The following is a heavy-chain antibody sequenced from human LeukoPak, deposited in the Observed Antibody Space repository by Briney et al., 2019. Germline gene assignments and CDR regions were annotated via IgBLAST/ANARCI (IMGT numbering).Heavy chain of an antibody. J-gene: IGHJ4*02. Sequence: PGGSLRLSCAASGFTFSSYSMNWVRQAPGKGLEWVSSISSSSSYIYYADSVKGRFTISRDKAKNSLYLQMNSLRAEDTAVYYCARDGYYGSGSYPPTDYWGQGTLVTVSS. CDR2: ISSSSSYI. CDR1: GFTFSSYS. V-gene: IGHV3-21*01. D-gene: IGHD3-10*01. CDR3: ARDGYYGSGSYPPTDY.